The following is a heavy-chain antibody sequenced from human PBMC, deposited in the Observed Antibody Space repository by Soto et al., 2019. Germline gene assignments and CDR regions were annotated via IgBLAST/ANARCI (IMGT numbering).Heavy chain of an antibody. D-gene: IGHD6-19*01. Sequence: ASVKVSCKASGFSFTGYYIHWLRQAPGQGLAWMGWINAHSGGTEYAQKFQGRVTMTRDTSISTAYMELGRLTSDDTAGYYCASAAVTGTAGLDFWGQGTQVTVSS. CDR1: GFSFTGYY. J-gene: IGHJ4*02. CDR2: INAHSGGT. CDR3: ASAAVTGTAGLDF. V-gene: IGHV1-2*02.